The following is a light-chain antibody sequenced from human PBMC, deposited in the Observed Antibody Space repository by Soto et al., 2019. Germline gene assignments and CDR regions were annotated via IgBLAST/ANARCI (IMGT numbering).Light chain of an antibody. CDR3: QQVNSYPLT. Sequence: DLQMTQSPSTLSASVGDRVTITCRASQNIYIWLAWYQKKPGKAPNLLIYKASTLQSGVPSRFSGNGSGTEFILTISSLQPEDFATYYCQQVNSYPLTFGGGTKVDIK. CDR2: KAS. CDR1: QNIYIW. J-gene: IGKJ4*01. V-gene: IGKV1-5*03.